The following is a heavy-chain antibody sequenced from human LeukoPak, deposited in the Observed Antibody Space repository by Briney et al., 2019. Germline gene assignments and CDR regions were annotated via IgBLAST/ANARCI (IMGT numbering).Heavy chain of an antibody. CDR2: IDQDGSDK. J-gene: IGHJ3*02. CDR3: AGDSNGWLNADAFDI. V-gene: IGHV3-7*01. CDR1: GFTFSSYG. Sequence: GGSLRLSCAASGFTFSSYGMHWVRQAPGKGLEWVANIDQDGSDKNYVGSVKGRFTISRDDAKNSLFLQMNSLRAEDTAVYYCAGDSNGWLNADAFDIWGQGTKVTVSS. D-gene: IGHD6-19*01.